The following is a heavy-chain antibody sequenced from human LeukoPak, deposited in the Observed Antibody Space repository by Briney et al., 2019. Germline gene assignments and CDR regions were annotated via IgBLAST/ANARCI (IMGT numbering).Heavy chain of an antibody. CDR1: GYSFTRYW. CDR2: IYPRDSDT. J-gene: IGHJ3*02. Sequence: GESLKISRKGSGYSFTRYWIGWVRQMPGKGLEWMGIIYPRDSDTRYSPSFQGQVTISADKSISTAYLQWSRLKASDTAMYYCARLDCSTSCYPRDAFDIWGQGTMVSVSS. CDR3: ARLDCSTSCYPRDAFDI. D-gene: IGHD2-2*01. V-gene: IGHV5-51*01.